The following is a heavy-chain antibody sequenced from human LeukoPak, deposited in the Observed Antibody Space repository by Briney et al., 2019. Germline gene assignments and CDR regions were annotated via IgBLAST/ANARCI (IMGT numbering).Heavy chain of an antibody. D-gene: IGHD2-15*01. CDR2: INHEGSKT. V-gene: IGHV3-7*01. Sequence: PGGSLALSCATSAFTFRSDWMTWVRQAAGKGLEWVANINHEGSKTDYVDSVKGRFTMSWDNTEISLFMQLNSLRAEDTAMYYCARDTSPSSRRIYFDAFDMWGQGTMVTVSS. J-gene: IGHJ3*02. CDR1: AFTFRSDW. CDR3: ARDTSPSSRRIYFDAFDM.